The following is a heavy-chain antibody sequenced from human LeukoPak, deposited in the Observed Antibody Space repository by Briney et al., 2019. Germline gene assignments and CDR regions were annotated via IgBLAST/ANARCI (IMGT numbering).Heavy chain of an antibody. J-gene: IGHJ6*02. CDR1: GFTFSSYW. CDR2: IYSGGST. Sequence: PGGSLRLSCAASGFTFSSYWMTWVRQAPGKGLEWVSVIYSGGSTYYADSVKGRFTISRDNSKNTLYLQMNSLRAEDTAVYYCARTYHYGMDVWGQGTTVTVSS. V-gene: IGHV3-53*01. CDR3: ARTYHYGMDV.